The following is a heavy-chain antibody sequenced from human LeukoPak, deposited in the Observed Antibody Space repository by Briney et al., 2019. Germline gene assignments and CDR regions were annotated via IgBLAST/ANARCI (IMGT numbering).Heavy chain of an antibody. V-gene: IGHV4-4*07. CDR2: IYTSGST. D-gene: IGHD3-22*01. CDR3: AREGDSSGYYYSHRTFDY. J-gene: IGHJ4*02. Sequence: SETLSLTCTVSDGSISSYYWSWIRQPAGKGLEWIGRIYTSGSTNYNPSLKSRVTMSVDTSKNQFSLKLSSVTAADTAVYYCAREGDSSGYYYSHRTFDYWGQGTLVTVSS. CDR1: DGSISSYY.